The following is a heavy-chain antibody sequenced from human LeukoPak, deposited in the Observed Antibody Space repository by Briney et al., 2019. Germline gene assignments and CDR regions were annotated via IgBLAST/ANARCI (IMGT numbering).Heavy chain of an antibody. CDR1: GFTFSSYG. D-gene: IGHD6-13*01. CDR3: AKGRIAAAGTRNWFDP. Sequence: GSLRLSCAASGFTFSSYGMHWVRQAPGKGLEWVAVISYDGSNKYYADSVKGRFTISRDNSKNTLYLQMNSLRAEDTAVYYCAKGRIAAAGTRNWFDPWGQGTLVTVSS. J-gene: IGHJ5*02. CDR2: ISYDGSNK. V-gene: IGHV3-30*18.